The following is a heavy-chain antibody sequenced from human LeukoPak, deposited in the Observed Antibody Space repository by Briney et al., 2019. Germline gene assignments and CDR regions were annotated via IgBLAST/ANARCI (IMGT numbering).Heavy chain of an antibody. CDR2: ISYDGRNK. CDR3: ARVFGEHIVVVTAHPFDY. CDR1: GFTFSLHA. V-gene: IGHV3-30*04. J-gene: IGHJ4*02. Sequence: PGRSLRLSCAASGFTFSLHAMLWVRQAPGKGLEWVAVISYDGRNKYYVDSVKGRFSISRDNSKNTLYLQMNSLRGEDTALYYCARVFGEHIVVVTAHPFDYWGQGTLVTVSS. D-gene: IGHD2-21*02.